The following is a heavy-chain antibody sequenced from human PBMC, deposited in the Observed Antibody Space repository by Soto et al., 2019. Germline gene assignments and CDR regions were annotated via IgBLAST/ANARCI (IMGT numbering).Heavy chain of an antibody. CDR3: AKDEDGSQSGSFDY. CDR2: ISGSGGST. D-gene: IGHD6-6*01. J-gene: IGHJ4*02. Sequence: EVQLLESGGGLVQPGESLRLSCAASGFTFSSYAMSWVRQAPGKGLEWVSAISGSGGSTYYADSVKGRFTISRDNTRNTLQLQRNSLRAEDTAVYYCAKDEDGSQSGSFDYRGQGTLVTVSS. CDR1: GFTFSSYA. V-gene: IGHV3-23*01.